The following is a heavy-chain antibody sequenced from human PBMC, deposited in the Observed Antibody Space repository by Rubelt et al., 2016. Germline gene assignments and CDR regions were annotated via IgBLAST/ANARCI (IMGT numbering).Heavy chain of an antibody. CDR1: GFTLSGYS. Sequence: EVQLVESGGGLVQPGGSLRLSCAASGFTLSGYSMNWVRQAPGKGLEWISYISSSSRSISLADSVEGRFTVSRDNAKNSLYLQMNSLRAEDTAVYYCAREGWTWGQGTLVTASS. J-gene: IGHJ4*02. CDR2: ISSSSRSI. D-gene: IGHD6-19*01. V-gene: IGHV3-48*04. CDR3: AREGWT.